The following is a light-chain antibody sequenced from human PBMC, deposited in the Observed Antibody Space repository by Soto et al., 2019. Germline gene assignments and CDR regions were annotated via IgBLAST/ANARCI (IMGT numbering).Light chain of an antibody. J-gene: IGKJ2*01. CDR1: QSISSW. CDR2: DAS. CDR3: QQYNCYPYT. V-gene: IGKV1-5*01. Sequence: DIEMTQSPSTLSASLGDRVTITCRASQSISSWLAWYQQKPGKAPRLLIYDASSLESGVPSRFSGSGSRTEFTLTISSLQPDDFATYYCQQYNCYPYTFGQGTQLEIK.